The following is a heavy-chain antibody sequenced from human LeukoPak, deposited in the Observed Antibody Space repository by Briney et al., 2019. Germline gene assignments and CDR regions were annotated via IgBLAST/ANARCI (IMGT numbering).Heavy chain of an antibody. CDR3: ARNAGRQWLGN. CDR2: IYYSGST. V-gene: IGHV4-59*01. J-gene: IGHJ4*02. Sequence: KPSETLSLTCTVSGGSISSYYWSWIRQPPGKGLEWIGYIYYSGSTNYHPSLKSRVTISVDTSKNQFSLKLSSVTAADTAVYYCARNAGRQWLGNWGQGTLVTVSS. CDR1: GGSISSYY. D-gene: IGHD6-19*01.